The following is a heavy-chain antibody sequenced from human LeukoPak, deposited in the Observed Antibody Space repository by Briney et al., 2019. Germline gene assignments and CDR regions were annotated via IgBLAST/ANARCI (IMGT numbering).Heavy chain of an antibody. J-gene: IGHJ3*02. CDR2: IYTSGST. V-gene: IGHV4-61*02. CDR1: GGSISSGSYY. Sequence: PSQTLSLTCTVSGGSISSGSYYWSWIRQPAGKGLEWIGRIYTSGSTNYNPSLKSRVTISVDTSKNQFSLKLSSVTAADTAVYYCARLHHDFWSGYYPPRAFDIWGQGTMVTVSS. CDR3: ARLHHDFWSGYYPPRAFDI. D-gene: IGHD3-3*01.